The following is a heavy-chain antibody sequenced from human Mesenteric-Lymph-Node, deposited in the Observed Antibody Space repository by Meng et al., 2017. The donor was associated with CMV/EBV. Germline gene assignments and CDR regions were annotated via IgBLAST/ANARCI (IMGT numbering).Heavy chain of an antibody. CDR1: GFTFGDYY. J-gene: IGHJ4*02. V-gene: IGHV3-11*01. CDR2: ISGSATTI. CDR3: ARRGNSWFDFDC. Sequence: GESLKISCAASGFTFGDYYMGWIRQAPGKGLEWVSYISGSATTIFYADSVKGRFTISRDNAKNSLYLEMNSLTAEDTAVYYCARRGNSWFDFDCWGQGTLVTVSS. D-gene: IGHD6-13*01.